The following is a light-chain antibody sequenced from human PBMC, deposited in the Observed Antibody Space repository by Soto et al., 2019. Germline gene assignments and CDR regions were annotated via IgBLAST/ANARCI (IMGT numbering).Light chain of an antibody. J-gene: IGKJ1*01. CDR1: QSVRSN. CDR2: GAF. CDR3: QKSNTARWT. Sequence: IVMTQSPVALSVSPGERATLSCRASQSVRSNLAWYQQKPGQAPSPLIYGAFTRATGIPTRFSGTGSGTDFTLTISSLQPEDVATYYCQKSNTARWTFGQGTKVDIK. V-gene: IGKV3-15*01.